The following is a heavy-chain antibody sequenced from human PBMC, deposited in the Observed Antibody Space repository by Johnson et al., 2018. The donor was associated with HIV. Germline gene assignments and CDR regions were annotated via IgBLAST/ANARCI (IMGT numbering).Heavy chain of an antibody. CDR1: GFTFSNYG. J-gene: IGHJ3*02. CDR3: AKFGRIPRELEDAFDI. D-gene: IGHD1-26*01. CDR2: ISYDGSKK. Sequence: QVQLVESGGGVVQPGRSLRLSCAASGFTFSNYGMNWVRQAPGKGLEWVAVISYDGSKKYYADSVKGRFTISRDNSKKTLYLQMNSLRVEDTAVYYCAKFGRIPRELEDAFDIWGQGTMVTVSS. V-gene: IGHV3-30*18.